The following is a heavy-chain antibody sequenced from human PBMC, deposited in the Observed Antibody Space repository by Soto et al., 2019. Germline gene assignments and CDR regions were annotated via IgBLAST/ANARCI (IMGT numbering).Heavy chain of an antibody. V-gene: IGHV6-1*01. CDR2: TYLRSKWYN. D-gene: IGHD2-15*01. CDR3: ARAAVAFDAFDL. J-gene: IGHJ3*01. Sequence: SQTLSLTCVISVDSVSTNSATLNWIRQSPSRGLEWLGRTYLRSKWYNEYAVSVKSRIAIRPDTSKTLFSLQLSSVTPEDTAVYFCARAAVAFDAFDLWGQGTVVHRLL. CDR1: VDSVSTNSAT.